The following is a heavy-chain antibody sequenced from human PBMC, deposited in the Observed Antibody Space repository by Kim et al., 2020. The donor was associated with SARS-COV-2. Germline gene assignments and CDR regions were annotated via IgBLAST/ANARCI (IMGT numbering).Heavy chain of an antibody. CDR3: AKGAAAGTSSWFDP. Sequence: DQKVKGRVTITVDTSTEPAYMELSSLRSEDTAVYYCAKGAAAGTSSWFDPWGQGTLVTVSS. J-gene: IGHJ5*02. D-gene: IGHD6-13*01. V-gene: IGHV1-24*01.